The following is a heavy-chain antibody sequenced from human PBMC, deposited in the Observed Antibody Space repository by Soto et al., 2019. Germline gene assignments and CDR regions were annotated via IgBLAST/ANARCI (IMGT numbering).Heavy chain of an antibody. V-gene: IGHV4-39*01. J-gene: IGHJ6*02. CDR1: GGSISSSSYY. D-gene: IGHD3-9*01. CDR3: ARRYYDILTGYYMGGMDV. CDR2: IYYSGST. Sequence: PSETLSLTCTVSGGSISSSSYYWGWIRQPPGKGLEWIGSIYYSGSTYYNPSLKSRVTISVDTSKNQFSLKLSSVTAADTAVYYCARRYYDILTGYYMGGMDVWGQGTTVTVSS.